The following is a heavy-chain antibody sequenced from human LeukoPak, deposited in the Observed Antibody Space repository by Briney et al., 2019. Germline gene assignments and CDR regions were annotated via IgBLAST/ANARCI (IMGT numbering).Heavy chain of an antibody. CDR1: GGSFSDYY. D-gene: IGHD2-2*01. J-gene: IGHJ5*02. CDR3: ARGVVSTSRPPKNRFDP. CDR2: VFHTGDT. V-gene: IGHV4-34*01. Sequence: SGTLSLTCAVYGGSFSDYYWTWIRQAPEKGLEWIGEVFHTGDTNYNPSLKSRAIVSVDTSKNQFSLTLRSVTAADTAVYYCARGVVSTSRPPKNRFDPWGQGTLVTVSS.